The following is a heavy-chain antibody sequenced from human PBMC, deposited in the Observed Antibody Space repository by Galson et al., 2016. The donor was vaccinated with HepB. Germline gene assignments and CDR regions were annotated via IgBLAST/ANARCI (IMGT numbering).Heavy chain of an antibody. CDR2: ISGDGGTP. V-gene: IGHV3-23*01. Sequence: SLRLSCAASGFTFSSYAMGWVRQAPGKGLEWVSSISGDGGTPYYSDSVKGRFTISRDNSQNTVYLQMNSLRCEDTAVYYCAKGAILFAKKPYYFHDCGQGPPVAVSS. CDR3: AKGAILFAKKPYYFHD. J-gene: IGHJ4*02. CDR1: GFTFSSYA. D-gene: IGHD2-21*01.